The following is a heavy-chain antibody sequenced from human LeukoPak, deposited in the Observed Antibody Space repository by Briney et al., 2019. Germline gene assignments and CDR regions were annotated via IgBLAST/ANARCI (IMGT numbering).Heavy chain of an antibody. J-gene: IGHJ6*02. CDR3: ARDRWELLSNSYHYCGLDV. D-gene: IGHD2-15*01. CDR1: GLAFSAYK. CDR2: IKQDGSEK. V-gene: IGHV3-7*01. Sequence: PGGSLRLSCAASGLAFSAYKMHWVRQAPRKGLEWVANIKQDGSEKCYVDSVKGRFTISRDNAKNSLYLQMNSLRAEDTAVYYCARDRWELLSNSYHYCGLDVWGQGTTVTVSS.